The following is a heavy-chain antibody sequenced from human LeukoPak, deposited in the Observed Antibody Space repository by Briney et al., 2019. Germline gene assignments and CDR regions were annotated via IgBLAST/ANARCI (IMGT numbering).Heavy chain of an antibody. J-gene: IGHJ6*02. CDR3: ARSYSNHRFGMDV. V-gene: IGHV3-66*01. D-gene: IGHD4-11*01. CDR1: GFIVSSYY. Sequence: GGSLRLSCAASGFIVSSYYMTWVRQAPGKGLEWVSVIYSGGSTYYADPMKGRFAISRDSSKNTIFLQMNSLRVEDTAVYYCARSYSNHRFGMDVWGLGTTVTVS. CDR2: IYSGGST.